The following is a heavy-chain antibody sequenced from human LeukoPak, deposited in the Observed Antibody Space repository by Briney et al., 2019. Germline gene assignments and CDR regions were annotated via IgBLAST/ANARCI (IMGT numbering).Heavy chain of an antibody. V-gene: IGHV4-34*01. D-gene: IGHD1-7*01. Sequence: PSETLSLTCAVYGGSFSGYYWSWIRQPPGKGLEWIGEINHSGSTNYNPSLKSRVTISVDTSKNQFLLKLSSVTAADTAVYYCATRSGDRRLYNWNYLYHFDYWGQGTLVTVSS. CDR2: INHSGST. CDR1: GGSFSGYY. J-gene: IGHJ4*02. CDR3: ATRSGDRRLYNWNYLYHFDY.